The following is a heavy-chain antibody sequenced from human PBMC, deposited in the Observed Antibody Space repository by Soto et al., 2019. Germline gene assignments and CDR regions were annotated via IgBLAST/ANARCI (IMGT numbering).Heavy chain of an antibody. Sequence: PGGSLRLSCAASGFTFSSYAMSWVRQAPGKGLEWVSGISGSGGSTYYADSVKGRFTISRDNSKNTLSLQMNSLRAEDTAVYYCAKRYYGSGSPTYRYYYGVDVWGQGTTVTVSS. CDR2: ISGSGGST. V-gene: IGHV3-23*01. CDR3: AKRYYGSGSPTYRYYYGVDV. J-gene: IGHJ6*02. D-gene: IGHD3-10*01. CDR1: GFTFSSYA.